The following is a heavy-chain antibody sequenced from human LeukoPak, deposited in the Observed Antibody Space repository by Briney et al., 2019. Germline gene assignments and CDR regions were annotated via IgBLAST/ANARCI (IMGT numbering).Heavy chain of an antibody. CDR2: IRYDGSNK. J-gene: IGHJ4*02. V-gene: IGHV3-30*02. D-gene: IGHD7-27*01. CDR3: AKGPLGQFDY. CDR1: GFTFSSYG. Sequence: GGSLRLSCAASGFTFSSYGMHWVRQAPGKGLEWVAFIRYDGSNKYYADSVKGRFTISRDNSKNTPYLQMNSLRAEDTAVYYCAKGPLGQFDYWGQGTLVTVSS.